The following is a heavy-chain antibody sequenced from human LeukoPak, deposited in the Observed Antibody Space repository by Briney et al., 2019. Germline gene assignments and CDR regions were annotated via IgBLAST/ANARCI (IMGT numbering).Heavy chain of an antibody. CDR3: ALSEISHSSGYSLPLNFDY. CDR2: IYYRGSP. Sequence: PSDTLSLTCTVSGGSISISSYYWGWIRQPPGKGLELSGSIYYRGSPYYNPSIKSRVTISVDTSKNQFSLKLSSVTAADTAVYYCALSEISHSSGYSLPLNFDYWGQGALVTVSS. D-gene: IGHD3-22*01. V-gene: IGHV4-39*01. CDR1: GGSISISSYY. J-gene: IGHJ4*02.